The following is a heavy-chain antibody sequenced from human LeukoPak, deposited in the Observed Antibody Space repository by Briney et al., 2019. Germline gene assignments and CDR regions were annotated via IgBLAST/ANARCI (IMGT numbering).Heavy chain of an antibody. CDR2: INPSGGST. V-gene: IGHV1-46*01. CDR3: ARGTREMATIYYFDY. Sequence: ASVKVSCKASGYTFTSYYMHWVRQAPGQGLEWMGIINPSGGSTSYAQKFQGRVTMTRDMSTSTVYMELSSLRSEDTAVYYCARGTREMATIYYFDYWGQGTLVTASS. D-gene: IGHD5-24*01. CDR1: GYTFTSYY. J-gene: IGHJ4*02.